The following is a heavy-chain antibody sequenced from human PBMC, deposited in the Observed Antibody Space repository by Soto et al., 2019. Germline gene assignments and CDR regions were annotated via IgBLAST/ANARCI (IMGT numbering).Heavy chain of an antibody. CDR2: ISSSSSYI. CDR1: GFTFSSYS. CDR3: ARGPSWAEYYFDY. J-gene: IGHJ4*02. V-gene: IGHV3-21*01. D-gene: IGHD2-2*01. Sequence: EVQLVESGGGLVKPGGSLRLSCAASGFTFSSYSMNWVRQAPGKGLEWVSSISSSSSYIYYTDSVKGRFTISSDNAKNSLYLQMNSLRAEDTAVYYCARGPSWAEYYFDYWGQGTLVTVSS.